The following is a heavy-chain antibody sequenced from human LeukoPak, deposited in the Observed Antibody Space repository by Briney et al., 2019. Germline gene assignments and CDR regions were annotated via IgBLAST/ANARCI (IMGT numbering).Heavy chain of an antibody. CDR3: ARLNYYDSSGYPYYFDY. J-gene: IGHJ4*02. D-gene: IGHD3-22*01. Sequence: SETLSLTCTVSGGSISSYYWSWIRQPPGKGMEWIGYVFYSGDTNYNPSLKSRVTISLDTYKNQFSLKLSSVTAADTAVYYCARLNYYDSSGYPYYFDYWGQGTLVTVSS. CDR1: GGSISSYY. V-gene: IGHV4-59*08. CDR2: VFYSGDT.